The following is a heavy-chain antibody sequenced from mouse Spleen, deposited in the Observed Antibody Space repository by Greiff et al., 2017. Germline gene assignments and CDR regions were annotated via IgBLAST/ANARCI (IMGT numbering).Heavy chain of an antibody. CDR1: GYAFSSSW. CDR3: ATPTMITTGPYWYFDV. D-gene: IGHD2-4*01. J-gene: IGHJ1*03. CDR2: IYPGDGDT. V-gene: IGHV1-82*01. Sequence: QVQLQQSGPELVKPGASVKISCKASGYAFSSSWMNWVKQRPGKGLEWIGRIYPGDGDTNYNGKFKGKATLTADKSSSTAYMQLSSLTSEDSAVYFCATPTMITTGPYWYFDVWGTGTTVTVSS.